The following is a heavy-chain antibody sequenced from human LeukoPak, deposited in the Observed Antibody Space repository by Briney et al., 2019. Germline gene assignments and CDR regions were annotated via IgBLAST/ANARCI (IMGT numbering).Heavy chain of an antibody. CDR2: IYTSGST. V-gene: IGHV4-61*02. D-gene: IGHD3-9*01. Sequence: KTSETLSLTCTVSGASISSSSYYWGWIRQPAGKGLEWIGRIYTSGSTNYNPSLKSRVTISVDTSKNQFSLKLSSVTAADTAVYYCAREIYLDFDWLPHYNWFDPWGQGTLVTVSS. CDR3: AREIYLDFDWLPHYNWFDP. J-gene: IGHJ5*02. CDR1: GASISSSSYY.